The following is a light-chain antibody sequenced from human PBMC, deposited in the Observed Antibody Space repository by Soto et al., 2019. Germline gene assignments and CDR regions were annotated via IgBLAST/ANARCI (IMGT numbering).Light chain of an antibody. Sequence: DIQMTQSPSTLSASVGDRVTITCRASQSINNWLAWYQQKPGKAPKLLIYKASSLESGVPSRFSGSGSGTEFTLTISSLQPDDFATYYCQHYNTYSTFGQGTKVDIK. CDR2: KAS. J-gene: IGKJ1*01. V-gene: IGKV1-5*03. CDR3: QHYNTYST. CDR1: QSINNW.